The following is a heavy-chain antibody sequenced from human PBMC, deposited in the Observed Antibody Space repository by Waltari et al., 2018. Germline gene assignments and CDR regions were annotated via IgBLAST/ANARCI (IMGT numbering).Heavy chain of an antibody. J-gene: IGHJ4*02. CDR1: GFTFSSYE. V-gene: IGHV3-48*03. CDR2: ISSGGPNM. D-gene: IGHD3-10*01. Sequence: EVQLVESGGGLVQPGGSLRLPCAAPGFTFSSYEMNWVRQAPGKGLEWVSYISSGGPNMFYAESVKGRFTISRDNAKNSLYLHMNSLRVEDTAVYYCARERSVTGKGNLDYWGQGTLVTVSS. CDR3: ARERSVTGKGNLDY.